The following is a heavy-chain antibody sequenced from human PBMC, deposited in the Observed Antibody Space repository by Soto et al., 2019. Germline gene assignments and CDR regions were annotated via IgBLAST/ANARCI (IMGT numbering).Heavy chain of an antibody. D-gene: IGHD3-3*01. CDR3: ARDSLFGVVTTYGMDV. V-gene: IGHV1-46*01. J-gene: IGHJ6*02. Sequence: ASVKVSCKSSGYTFSSYYMHWVRQAPGQGLEWMGIINPSGGSTTYAQKFQGRVTMTRDTSTSTVYMELSSLRSEDTAVYYCARDSLFGVVTTYGMDVWGQGTTVTVS. CDR2: INPSGGST. CDR1: GYTFSSYY.